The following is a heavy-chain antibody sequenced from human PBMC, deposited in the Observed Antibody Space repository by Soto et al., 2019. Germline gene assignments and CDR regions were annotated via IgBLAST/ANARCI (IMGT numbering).Heavy chain of an antibody. CDR2: IYWDDDK. J-gene: IGHJ5*02. V-gene: IGHV2-5*02. Sequence: KESGPTLVKPTQTLTLTCTFSGFSLSTSGVGVGWIRQPPGKALEWLALIYWDDDKRSSPSLKSRLTITKDTSKNQVVLTMTNRDPVDTPPYYCAHSGLGWCDPWGQGTLVTVSS. CDR3: AHSGLGWCDP. CDR1: GFSLSTSGVG.